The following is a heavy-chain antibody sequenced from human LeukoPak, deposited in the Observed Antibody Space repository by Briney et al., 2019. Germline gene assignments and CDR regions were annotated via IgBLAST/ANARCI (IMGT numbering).Heavy chain of an antibody. CDR3: ARVSPELRVYDY. J-gene: IGHJ4*02. CDR1: GFTFSSYA. D-gene: IGHD1-14*01. Sequence: GGSLRLSCAASGFTFSSYAMSWVRQAPGKGLEWVSAISGSGGSTYYADSVKGRFTISRDNVKNSLYLQMHSLRAEDTAVYYCARVSPELRVYDYWGQGTLVTVSS. CDR2: ISGSGGST. V-gene: IGHV3-23*01.